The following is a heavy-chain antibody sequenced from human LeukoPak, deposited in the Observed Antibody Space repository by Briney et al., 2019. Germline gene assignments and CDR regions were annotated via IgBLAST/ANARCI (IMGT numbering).Heavy chain of an antibody. CDR2: IYSGGST. CDR3: AREDDILTGYFDY. V-gene: IGHV3-66*01. Sequence: GGSLRLSCAASGFTVRNNYMSWVRQAPGKGLEWVSVIYSGGSTYYADSVKGRFTISRDNSKNTLYLQMNSLRTEDTAVYYCAREDDILTGYFDYWGQGTLVTVSS. D-gene: IGHD3-9*01. CDR1: GFTVRNNY. J-gene: IGHJ4*02.